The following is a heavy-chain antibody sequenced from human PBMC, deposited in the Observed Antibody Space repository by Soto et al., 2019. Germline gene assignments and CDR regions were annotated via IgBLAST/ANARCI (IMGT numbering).Heavy chain of an antibody. D-gene: IGHD3-22*01. J-gene: IGHJ4*02. V-gene: IGHV3-30*18. CDR2: ISYDGSNK. CDR3: AKASPIMLNYYDSSGPINY. Sequence: GGSLRLSCAASGFTFSSYGMHWVRQAPGKGLEWVAVISYDGSNKYYAESVKGRFTISRDNSKNTLYLQMNSLRAEDTAVYYCAKASPIMLNYYDSSGPINYWGQGTLVTVSS. CDR1: GFTFSSYG.